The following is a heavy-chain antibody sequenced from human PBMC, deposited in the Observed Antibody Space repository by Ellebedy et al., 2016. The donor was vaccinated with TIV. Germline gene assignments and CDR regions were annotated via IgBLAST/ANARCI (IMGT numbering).Heavy chain of an antibody. J-gene: IGHJ4*02. CDR2: ISTSSSHT. CDR1: GFTFSDDY. V-gene: IGHV3-11*06. CDR3: ARRVAGKAYFDY. Sequence: GESLKISCAVSGFTFSDDYMNWIRQAPGKGLEWVSYISTSSSHTNYADSVKGRFTISRDNAKNSLYLQMNSLRAEDTAAYYCARRVAGKAYFDYWGQGTLVTVSS. D-gene: IGHD6-19*01.